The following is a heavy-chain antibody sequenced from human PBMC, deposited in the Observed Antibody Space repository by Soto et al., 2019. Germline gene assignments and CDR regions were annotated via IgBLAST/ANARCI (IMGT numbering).Heavy chain of an antibody. J-gene: IGHJ4*02. V-gene: IGHV4-59*01. Sequence: SETLSLTCTVSGGSISSYYWSWIRQPPGKGLEWIGYIHYSGTINYNPSLKSRVTISIDTSKNQFSLKLGSVTAADTAIYYCARVIVMGYSYAFDYWGQGSRVTVSS. CDR2: IHYSGTI. CDR1: GGSISSYY. D-gene: IGHD5-18*01. CDR3: ARVIVMGYSYAFDY.